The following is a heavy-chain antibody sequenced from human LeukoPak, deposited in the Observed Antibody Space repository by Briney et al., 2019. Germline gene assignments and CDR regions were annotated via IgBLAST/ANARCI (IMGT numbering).Heavy chain of an antibody. CDR3: AKDSARGLKLVHFDY. J-gene: IGHJ4*02. CDR1: GFTFSSYA. Sequence: GGSLRLSCAASGFTFSSYAMSWVRQAPGKGLEWVSAISGSGGSTYYADSVKGRFTISRDNSKNTLYLQMNSLRAEDTAVYYCAKDSARGLKLVHFDYWGQGTLVTVFS. D-gene: IGHD6-6*01. CDR2: ISGSGGST. V-gene: IGHV3-23*01.